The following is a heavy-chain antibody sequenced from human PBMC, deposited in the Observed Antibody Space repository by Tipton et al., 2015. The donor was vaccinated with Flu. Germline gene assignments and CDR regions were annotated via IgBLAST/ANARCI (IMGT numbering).Heavy chain of an antibody. CDR1: GGSISSGSYY. J-gene: IGHJ4*02. D-gene: IGHD2-21*01. V-gene: IGHV4-61*02. Sequence: TLSLTCTVSGGSISSGSYYWSWIRQPAGKGLEWIGRIYTSGSTNYNPSLKSRVTISVDTSKNQFSLKLSSVAAADTAVYYCARDYGGHIYYWGQGTLVTVSS. CDR3: ARDYGGHIYY. CDR2: IYTSGST.